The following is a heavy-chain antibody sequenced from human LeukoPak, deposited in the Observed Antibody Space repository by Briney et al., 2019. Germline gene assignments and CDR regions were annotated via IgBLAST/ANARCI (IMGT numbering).Heavy chain of an antibody. Sequence: KPSETLSLTCTVSGGSVSSGSYYWSWIRQPPGKGLEWIGYIYYSGSTNYNPSLKSRVTISVDTSKNQFSLKLSSVTAADTAVYYCARDSPYYYDSSTDAFDIWGQGTMVTVSS. CDR1: GGSVSSGSYY. D-gene: IGHD3-22*01. CDR3: ARDSPYYYDSSTDAFDI. CDR2: IYYSGST. J-gene: IGHJ3*02. V-gene: IGHV4-61*01.